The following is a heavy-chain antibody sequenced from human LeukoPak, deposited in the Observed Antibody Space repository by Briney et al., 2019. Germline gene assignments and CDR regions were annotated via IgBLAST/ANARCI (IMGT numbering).Heavy chain of an antibody. CDR3: AKGDSDF. Sequence: PGGSLRLSCAASGFTICTYGMHWVRQAPGKGLEWVSVIWYDGSSKYYADSVKGRFTISRDNSKNTLYLQMNSLRAEDTAVYYCAKGDSDFWGQGTLVTVSS. D-gene: IGHD2-15*01. CDR1: GFTICTYG. CDR2: IWYDGSSK. J-gene: IGHJ4*02. V-gene: IGHV3-33*06.